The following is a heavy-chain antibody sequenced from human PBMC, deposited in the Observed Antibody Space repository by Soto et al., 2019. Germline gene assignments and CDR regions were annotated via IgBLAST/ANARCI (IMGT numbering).Heavy chain of an antibody. Sequence: SVKVSCKASGGTFSSYAISWVRQAPGQGLEWMGGIIPIFGTANYAQKFQGRVTITADKSTSTAYMELSSLRSEDTAVYYCARGFYDSSGYYHQYYYYGMDVWGQGTTVTV. D-gene: IGHD3-22*01. V-gene: IGHV1-69*06. CDR3: ARGFYDSSGYYHQYYYYGMDV. J-gene: IGHJ6*02. CDR1: GGTFSSYA. CDR2: IIPIFGTA.